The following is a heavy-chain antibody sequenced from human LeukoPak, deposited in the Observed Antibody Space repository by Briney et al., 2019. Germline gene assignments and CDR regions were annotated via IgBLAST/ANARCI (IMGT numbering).Heavy chain of an antibody. Sequence: GGSLRLSCAASGFTFSSYAMSWVRQAPGKGLEWVSAISGSGGSTYYADSVKGRFTISRDNSKNTLYLQMNSLRAEDTTVYYCANYFGRSGYYSNQYYFDYWGQGTLVTVSS. J-gene: IGHJ4*02. D-gene: IGHD3-22*01. V-gene: IGHV3-23*01. CDR3: ANYFGRSGYYSNQYYFDY. CDR2: ISGSGGST. CDR1: GFTFSSYA.